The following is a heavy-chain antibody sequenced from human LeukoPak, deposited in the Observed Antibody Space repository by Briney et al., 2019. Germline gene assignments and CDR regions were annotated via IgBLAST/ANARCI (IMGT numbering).Heavy chain of an antibody. CDR1: GYTSTSYG. CDR3: ARRYCSSTSCHNWFDP. Sequence: ASVKVSCKASGYTSTSYGISWVRQAPGLGLEWMGWISAYNGNTNYAQKLQGRVTMTTDTSTSTAYMELRSLRSDDTAVYYCARRYCSSTSCHNWFDPWGQGTLVTVSS. J-gene: IGHJ5*02. CDR2: ISAYNGNT. D-gene: IGHD2-2*01. V-gene: IGHV1-18*01.